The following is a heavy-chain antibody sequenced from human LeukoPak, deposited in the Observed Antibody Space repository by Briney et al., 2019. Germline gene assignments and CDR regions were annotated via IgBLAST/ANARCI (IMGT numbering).Heavy chain of an antibody. CDR1: GFTFSSYW. V-gene: IGHV3-7*03. CDR3: ARGYCSGGSCWAGVGSDAFDI. D-gene: IGHD2-15*01. Sequence: GGSLRLSCAASGFTFSSYWMSWVRQAPGKGLEWVANIKQDGSEKYYVDSVKGRFTISRDNAKNSLYLQINSLRAEDTAVYYCARGYCSGGSCWAGVGSDAFDIWGQGTMVTVSS. CDR2: IKQDGSEK. J-gene: IGHJ3*02.